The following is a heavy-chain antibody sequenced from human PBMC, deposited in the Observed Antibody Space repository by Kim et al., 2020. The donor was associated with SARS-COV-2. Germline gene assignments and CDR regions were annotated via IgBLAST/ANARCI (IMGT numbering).Heavy chain of an antibody. CDR2: IIPILGIA. D-gene: IGHD3-10*01. Sequence: SVKVSCKASGGTFSSYAISWVRQAPGQGLEWMGRIIPILGIANYAQNFQGRVTITADKSTTTAYMELSSLRSEDTAVYYCARDSTMVRGVIPLRAFDYW. CDR3: ARDSTMVRGVIPLRAFDY. V-gene: IGHV1-69*04. J-gene: IGHJ4*01. CDR1: GGTFSSYA.